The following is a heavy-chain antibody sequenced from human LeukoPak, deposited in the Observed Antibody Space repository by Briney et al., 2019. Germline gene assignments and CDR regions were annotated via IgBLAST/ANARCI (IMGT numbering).Heavy chain of an antibody. CDR3: ARLTKNDSGSFRFGKKKRGYMDV. Sequence: SETLSLTCDVYGGSFSGYYWSWIRQPPGNGLEWIGEINHSGSTNYNPSLKSRVTISVDTSKNQFSLKLSSVTAADTAVYYCARLTKNDSGSFRFGKKKRGYMDVWGKGTTVTISS. V-gene: IGHV4-34*01. D-gene: IGHD3-10*01. CDR1: GGSFSGYY. J-gene: IGHJ6*03. CDR2: INHSGST.